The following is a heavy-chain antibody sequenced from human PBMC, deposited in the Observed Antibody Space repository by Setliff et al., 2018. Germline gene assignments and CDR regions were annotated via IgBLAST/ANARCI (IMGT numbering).Heavy chain of an antibody. Sequence: EASVKVSCKASGYTFTGYYMHWVRQAPGQGLEWMGWINPNSGGTNYAQKFQGWVAMTRDTSISTAYMELSRLRSDDTAVYYCAKGKQLAPVGPFDYWGQGTLVTVSS. J-gene: IGHJ4*02. V-gene: IGHV1-2*04. CDR1: GYTFTGYY. CDR3: AKGKQLAPVGPFDY. CDR2: INPNSGGT. D-gene: IGHD6-6*01.